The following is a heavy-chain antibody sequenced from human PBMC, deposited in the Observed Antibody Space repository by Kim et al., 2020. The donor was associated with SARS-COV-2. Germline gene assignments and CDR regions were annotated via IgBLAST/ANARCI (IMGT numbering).Heavy chain of an antibody. Sequence: ASVKVSCKASGYTFTGYNMHWVRQAPGQGLEWMGWINPNSGVTDYAQKFQGRVAMTRDTSISTASMELSSLRSDDTAVYFCVGNLNTIGWGHWGQGTLVTVSS. V-gene: IGHV1-2*02. CDR2: INPNSGVT. D-gene: IGHD6-19*01. CDR3: VGNLNTIGWGH. J-gene: IGHJ4*02. CDR1: GYTFTGYN.